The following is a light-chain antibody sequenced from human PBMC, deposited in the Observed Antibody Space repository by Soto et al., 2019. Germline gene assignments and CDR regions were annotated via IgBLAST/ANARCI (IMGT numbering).Light chain of an antibody. V-gene: IGKV3-15*01. CDR3: KQYNNWPPENT. Sequence: EIVMTQSPATLSVSPGERATLSCRASQSVSSNLAWYQQKPGQAPRLLIYGASTRATGIPARFSGSGSGADFTRTISSLQSEDFAVYSCKQYNNWPPENTIGRGTRPES. CDR2: GAS. J-gene: IGKJ5*01. CDR1: QSVSSN.